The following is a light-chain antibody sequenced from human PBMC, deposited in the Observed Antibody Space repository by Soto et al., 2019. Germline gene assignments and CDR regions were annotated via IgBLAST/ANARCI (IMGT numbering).Light chain of an antibody. CDR1: QSVSSTF. V-gene: IGKV3-20*01. CDR2: GAS. CDR3: QQYGTSPRGM. Sequence: DIVLTQPPGTLSLSPGERATLSGRAIQSVSSTFFAWYQQKPGQAPRLLMFGASNRATGIPDRFSGSGSGTDFTLTISRLEPEDFAMYYCQQYGTSPRGMFGQGTKVDIK. J-gene: IGKJ1*01.